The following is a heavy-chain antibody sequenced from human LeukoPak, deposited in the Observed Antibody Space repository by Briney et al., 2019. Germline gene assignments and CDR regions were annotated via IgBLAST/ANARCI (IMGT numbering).Heavy chain of an antibody. D-gene: IGHD3-16*01. CDR3: TASLNGGLGELLGY. Sequence: GESLRLSCAASGFIFNKVWMAWVRQAPGEVLEWVGHIKPKAADGTTDYAGPVKGRFTIPRDDSSAKLYLQMNSLNTEDTGTYFCTASLNGGLGELLGYWGQGTLVTVSS. CDR2: IKPKAADGTT. V-gene: IGHV3-15*01. CDR1: GFIFNKVW. J-gene: IGHJ4*02.